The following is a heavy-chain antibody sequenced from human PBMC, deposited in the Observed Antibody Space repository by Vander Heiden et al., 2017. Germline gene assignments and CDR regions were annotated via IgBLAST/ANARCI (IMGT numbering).Heavy chain of an antibody. CDR1: DFTFGDAW. V-gene: IGHV3-15*07. Sequence: EVQLVQSGGRLIQPGGSLRLSCAASDFTFGDAWMNWVRQAPGKGLEWVGRIKTKSDGGTTDYAAPVQGRFTISRDDSKNTLYLQMNSLKTEDTAVYYCSADFFDSSGYRYWGQGSLVTVSS. CDR3: SADFFDSSGYRY. CDR2: IKTKSDGGTT. J-gene: IGHJ4*02. D-gene: IGHD3-22*01.